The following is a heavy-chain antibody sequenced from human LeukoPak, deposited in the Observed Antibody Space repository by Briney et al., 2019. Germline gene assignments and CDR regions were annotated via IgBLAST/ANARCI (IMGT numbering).Heavy chain of an antibody. Sequence: SETLSLTCAVYGGSFSGYYWSWIRQPPGKGLEWIGEINHSGSTNYNPSLKSRVTISVDTSKNQFSLKLSSVTAADTAVYYCARVPLLTNCSGGSCLSDFDYWGQGTLVTVSS. CDR1: GGSFSGYY. CDR2: INHSGST. J-gene: IGHJ4*02. V-gene: IGHV4-34*01. D-gene: IGHD2-15*01. CDR3: ARVPLLTNCSGGSCLSDFDY.